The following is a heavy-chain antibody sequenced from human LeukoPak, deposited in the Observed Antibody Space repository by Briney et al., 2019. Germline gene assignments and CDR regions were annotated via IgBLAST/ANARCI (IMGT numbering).Heavy chain of an antibody. D-gene: IGHD2-15*01. J-gene: IGHJ3*02. CDR3: AKDLYSANDAFDI. V-gene: IGHV3-23*01. CDR2: ISGSGGST. Sequence: GGSLRLSCAASGFTFSSYAISWVRQAPGKGLEWVSAISGSGGSTYYADSVKGRFTISRDNSKNTLYLQMNSLRAEDTAVYYCAKDLYSANDAFDIWGQGTMVTVSS. CDR1: GFTFSSYA.